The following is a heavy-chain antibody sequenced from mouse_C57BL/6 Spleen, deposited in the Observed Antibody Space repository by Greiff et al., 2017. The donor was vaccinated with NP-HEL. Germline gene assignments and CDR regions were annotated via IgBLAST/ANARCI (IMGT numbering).Heavy chain of an antibody. D-gene: IGHD2-2*01. CDR1: GFTFSDYG. J-gene: IGHJ3*01. V-gene: IGHV5-17*01. Sequence: EVMLVESGGGLVKPGGSLKLSCAASGFTFSDYGMHWVRQAPEKGLEWVAYISSGSSTLYYADTVKGRFTISRDNAKNTLFMQMTSLRSEDTAMYYCARPHDGYGCAYWGQGTLVTVSA. CDR3: ARPHDGYGCAY. CDR2: ISSGSSTL.